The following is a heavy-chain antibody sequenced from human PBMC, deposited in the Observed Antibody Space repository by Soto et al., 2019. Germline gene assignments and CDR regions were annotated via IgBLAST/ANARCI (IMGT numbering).Heavy chain of an antibody. Sequence: EVQLLESGGGLVQPGGSLRLSCAASGFTFSSYAMSWVRQAPGKGLEWVSAISGSGGSTYYADSVKGRFTISRDNSKNTLYLQMNSLRVEDTAVYYCAKSPPPDMVILEYSSSSLWYFDLWGRGTLVTVSS. D-gene: IGHD6-6*01. CDR2: ISGSGGST. CDR1: GFTFSSYA. V-gene: IGHV3-23*01. CDR3: AKSPPPDMVILEYSSSSLWYFDL. J-gene: IGHJ2*01.